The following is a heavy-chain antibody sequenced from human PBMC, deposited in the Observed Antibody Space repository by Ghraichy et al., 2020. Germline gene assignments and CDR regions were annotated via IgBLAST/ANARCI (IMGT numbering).Heavy chain of an antibody. CDR3: ARDRVPGDY. Sequence: EWGGWGSANNGNTNAAQKLQGRGTMTIDTSTTTAYMELRSLRSDDTAGYYCARDRVPGDYWGQGTLVTVSS. D-gene: IGHD1-1*01. V-gene: IGHV1-18*01. J-gene: IGHJ4*02. CDR2: GSANNGNT.